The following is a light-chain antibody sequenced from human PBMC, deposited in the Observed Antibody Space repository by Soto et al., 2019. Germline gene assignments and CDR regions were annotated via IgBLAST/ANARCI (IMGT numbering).Light chain of an antibody. V-gene: IGKV1-39*01. CDR2: AAS. Sequence: DIQMTQSPSTLSASVGDRVTITCRASQSVNNRLAWYQQKPGKVPKLLIYAASSLQSGVPPRFSGSGSGTDFTLTISSLQPEDFATYYCQQSYSTLSYTFGQGTKVDIK. J-gene: IGKJ2*01. CDR3: QQSYSTLSYT. CDR1: QSVNNR.